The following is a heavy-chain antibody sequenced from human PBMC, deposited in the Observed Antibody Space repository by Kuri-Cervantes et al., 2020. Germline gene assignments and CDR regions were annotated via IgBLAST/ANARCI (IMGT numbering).Heavy chain of an antibody. Sequence: GESLKISCAASGFTVSSNYMSWVRQAPGKGLEWVSVIYSGGSTYYADSVKGRFTISRDNSKNTLYLQMNSLKASDTAMYYCARLGGNLLSGDYWGQGTLVTVSS. J-gene: IGHJ4*02. D-gene: IGHD4-23*01. CDR1: GFTVSSNY. V-gene: IGHV3-66*01. CDR3: ARLGGNLLSGDY. CDR2: IYSGGST.